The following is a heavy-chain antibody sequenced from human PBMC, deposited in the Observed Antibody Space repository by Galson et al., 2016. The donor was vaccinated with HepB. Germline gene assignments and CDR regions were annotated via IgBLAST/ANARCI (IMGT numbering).Heavy chain of an antibody. Sequence: SLRLSCAASGFTFSSYAMHWVRQAPGKGLEWVAVISYDGSNKYYADSVKGRFTISRDNAKNSLYLQMSSLRVEDTAVYYCVRIGVVIPATKLDYWGQGTLVTVSS. CDR1: GFTFSSYA. CDR2: ISYDGSNK. D-gene: IGHD2-2*01. J-gene: IGHJ4*02. CDR3: VRIGVVIPATKLDY. V-gene: IGHV3-30*04.